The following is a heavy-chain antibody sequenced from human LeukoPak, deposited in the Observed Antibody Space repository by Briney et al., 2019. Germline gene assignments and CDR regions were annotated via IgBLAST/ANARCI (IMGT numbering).Heavy chain of an antibody. CDR3: AKDPKYYYDSSGYLD. CDR1: GFIFRSYA. CDR2: ISGGGDST. V-gene: IGHV3-23*01. J-gene: IGHJ4*02. Sequence: GGSLRLSCAASGFIFRSYAMTWARQAPGKGLEWVSTISGGGDSTYYADSVKGRFTISRDNSKNTLYLQMKSLRAEDTALYYCAKDPKYYYDSSGYLDWGQGTLVTVSS. D-gene: IGHD3-22*01.